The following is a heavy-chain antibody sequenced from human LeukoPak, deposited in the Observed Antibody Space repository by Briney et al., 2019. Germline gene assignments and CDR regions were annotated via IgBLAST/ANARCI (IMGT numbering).Heavy chain of an antibody. D-gene: IGHD6-25*01. J-gene: IGHJ6*03. CDR1: GYSFTSYW. Sequence: LGESLKISCKGSGYSFTSYWIGWVRQMPGKGLEWMGIIYPGDSDTRYSPSFQGQVTISADKSISTAYLQWSSLMASDTAMYYCARLPAEKNYYYYMDVWGKGTTVTVSS. CDR2: IYPGDSDT. V-gene: IGHV5-51*01. CDR3: ARLPAEKNYYYYMDV.